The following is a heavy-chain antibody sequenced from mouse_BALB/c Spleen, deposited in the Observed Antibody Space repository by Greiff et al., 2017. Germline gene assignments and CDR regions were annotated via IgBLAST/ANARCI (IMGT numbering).Heavy chain of an antibody. CDR3: ARPSTVVAHWYFDV. J-gene: IGHJ1*01. V-gene: IGHV5-12-2*01. D-gene: IGHD1-1*01. Sequence: EVMLVESGGGLVQPGGSLKLSCAASGFTFSSYTMSWVRQTPEKRLEWVAYISNGGGSTYYPDTVKGRFTISRDNAKNTLYLQMSSLKSEDTAMYYCARPSTVVAHWYFDVWGAGTTVTVSS. CDR1: GFTFSSYT. CDR2: ISNGGGST.